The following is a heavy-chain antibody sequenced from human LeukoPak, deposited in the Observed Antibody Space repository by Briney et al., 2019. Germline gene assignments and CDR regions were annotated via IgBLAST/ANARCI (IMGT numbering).Heavy chain of an antibody. V-gene: IGHV3-9*01. CDR2: VSWNSGTI. J-gene: IGHJ1*01. D-gene: IGHD2-21*01. CDR1: GFAFDDYA. Sequence: PGMSLRLSCAASGFAFDDYALHWVRQAPGKGLEWVSGVSWNSGTIGYGESVRGGFTISRDNAKNSLFLQMDSLRPEDTGLYYCAKDRAQGVPFRVIDHWGQGTLVTVTS. CDR3: AKDRAQGVPFRVIDH.